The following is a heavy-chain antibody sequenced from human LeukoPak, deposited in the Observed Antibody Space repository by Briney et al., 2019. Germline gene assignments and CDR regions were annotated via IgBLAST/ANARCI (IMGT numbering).Heavy chain of an antibody. CDR1: GYTFTSYD. CDR3: ARDLAGDYYMDV. D-gene: IGHD4-17*01. J-gene: IGHJ6*03. Sequence: ASVKVSCKASGYTFTSYDINWVRQATGQGLEWMGWMNPNSGNTGYAHKFQGRVTMTRNTSISTAYMELSSLRSEDTAVYYCARDLAGDYYMDVWGKGTTVTISS. V-gene: IGHV1-8*01. CDR2: MNPNSGNT.